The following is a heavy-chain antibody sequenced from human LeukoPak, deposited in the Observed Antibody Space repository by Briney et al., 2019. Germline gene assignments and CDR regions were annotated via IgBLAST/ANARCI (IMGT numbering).Heavy chain of an antibody. CDR1: GGSIRDTTYY. D-gene: IGHD3-22*01. J-gene: IGHJ4*02. CDR2: IYYSGNT. Sequence: PSETLSLTCTVSGGSIRDTTYYWGWIRQPPGKGLEWIGSIYYSGNTYYNPSLMSRITISVDTSKNQFSLNLGSVTAADTAVYYCARAPHFFDISGSRYYFDYWGQGTLVTVSS. V-gene: IGHV4-39*07. CDR3: ARAPHFFDISGSRYYFDY.